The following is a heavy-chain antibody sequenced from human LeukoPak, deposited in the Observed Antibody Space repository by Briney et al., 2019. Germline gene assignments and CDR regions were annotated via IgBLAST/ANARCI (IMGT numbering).Heavy chain of an antibody. CDR3: ARGRGGYGD. J-gene: IGHJ4*02. CDR2: IYYSGST. D-gene: IGHD3-22*01. Sequence: SETLSLTCTVSGGSISSSSYYWGWIRQPPGKGLEWIGSIYYSGSTYYNPSLKSRVTISVDTSKNQFSLKLSSVTAADTAVYYCARGRGGYGDWGQGTLVTVS. V-gene: IGHV4-39*07. CDR1: GGSISSSSYY.